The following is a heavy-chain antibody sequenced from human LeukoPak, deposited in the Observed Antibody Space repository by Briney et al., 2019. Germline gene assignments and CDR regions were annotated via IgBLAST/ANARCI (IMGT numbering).Heavy chain of an antibody. J-gene: IGHJ4*02. D-gene: IGHD1-26*01. CDR3: ARVRSGNYYWDY. CDR1: GYTFTSYA. Sequence: ASVKVSCKASGYTFTSYAFSWVRQAPGQGLEWMGWISAYSGNTNYAQKLQGRVSMTTNTSTRTAYMELRSLRSDDTAVYYCARVRSGNYYWDYWGQGTLVTVSS. V-gene: IGHV1-18*01. CDR2: ISAYSGNT.